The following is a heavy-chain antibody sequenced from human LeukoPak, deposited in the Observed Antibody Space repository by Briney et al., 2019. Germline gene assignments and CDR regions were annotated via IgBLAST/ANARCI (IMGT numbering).Heavy chain of an antibody. J-gene: IGHJ4*02. V-gene: IGHV4-34*01. CDR2: INHSGST. CDR3: ARGRGIAAAGTGVDY. CDR1: GESFSGYY. Sequence: PSETLSLTCAVYGESFSGYYWSWIRQPPGKGLEWIGEINHSGSTNYNPSLKSRVTISVDTSKNQFSLKLSSVTAADTAVYYCARGRGIAAAGTGVDYWGQGTLVTVSS. D-gene: IGHD6-13*01.